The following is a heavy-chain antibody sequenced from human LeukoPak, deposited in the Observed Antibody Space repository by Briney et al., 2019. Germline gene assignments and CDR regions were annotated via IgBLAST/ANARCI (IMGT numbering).Heavy chain of an antibody. CDR2: IIPIFGTA. Sequence: SVKVSCKASGGTFSSYAIGWVRQAPGQGLEWMGGIIPIFGTANYAQKFQGRVTITADESTSTAYMELSSLRSEDTAVYYCARDRGYCSGGSCYSFDYWGQGTLVTVSS. CDR3: ARDRGYCSGGSCYSFDY. V-gene: IGHV1-69*13. J-gene: IGHJ4*02. D-gene: IGHD2-15*01. CDR1: GGTFSSYA.